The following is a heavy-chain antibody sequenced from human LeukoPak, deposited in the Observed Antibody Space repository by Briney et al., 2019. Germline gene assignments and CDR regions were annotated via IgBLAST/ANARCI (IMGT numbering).Heavy chain of an antibody. CDR3: AKEIYVFWSGPLLLYGMDV. J-gene: IGHJ6*02. Sequence: GGSLRLSCAASGFTFSSYGMHWVRQAPGKGREWVAVISYDGSNNYYADSVNGRFTISRDNSKNTLYLQMNSLRAEDTAVYYCAKEIYVFWSGPLLLYGMDVWGQGTTVTVSS. CDR2: ISYDGSNN. V-gene: IGHV3-30*18. CDR1: GFTFSSYG. D-gene: IGHD3-3*01.